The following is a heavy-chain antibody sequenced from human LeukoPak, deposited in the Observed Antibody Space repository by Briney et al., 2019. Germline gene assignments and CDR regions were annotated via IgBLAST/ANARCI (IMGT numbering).Heavy chain of an antibody. CDR2: IFYSGIT. CDR3: ARVNYGDYAYYFDY. J-gene: IGHJ4*02. Sequence: SSETLSLTCSVSGDSIASTIYYWGWIRQPPGKGLEWIGSIFYSGITYYNPSLKSRVTISVDTSKNKFSLKLSSVTAADTAVYYCARVNYGDYAYYFDYWGLGTLVTVSS. V-gene: IGHV4-39*07. CDR1: GDSIASTIYY. D-gene: IGHD4-17*01.